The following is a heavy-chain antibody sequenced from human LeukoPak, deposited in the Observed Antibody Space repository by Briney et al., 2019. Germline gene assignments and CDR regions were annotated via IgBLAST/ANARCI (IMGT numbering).Heavy chain of an antibody. J-gene: IGHJ3*02. CDR1: GDIFSGYA. V-gene: IGHV1-69*13. CDR2: IIPVFHSA. CDR3: ARGQYYYASGSSFLKRGVSAFDI. Sequence: SVKVSCKASGDIFSGYAISWVRQAPGQGLEWMGGIIPVFHSANYAQKFHGRVTITADESTSTAYMELSSLRSEDMAVYYCARGQYYYASGSSFLKRGVSAFDIWGQGTMVTVSS. D-gene: IGHD3-10*01.